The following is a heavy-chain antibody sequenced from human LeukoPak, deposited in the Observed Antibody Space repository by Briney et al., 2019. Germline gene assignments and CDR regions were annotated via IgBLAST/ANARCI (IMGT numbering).Heavy chain of an antibody. D-gene: IGHD2-15*01. Sequence: SETLSLTCAVYGGSFSGYYWSWIRQPPGKGLEWIGEINHSGSTNYNPSLKSRVTISVDRSKNQFSLKLSSVTAADTAVYYCARVTCSGGSCYFDYWGQGTLVTVSS. CDR3: ARVTCSGGSCYFDY. CDR1: GGSFSGYY. CDR2: INHSGST. J-gene: IGHJ4*02. V-gene: IGHV4-34*01.